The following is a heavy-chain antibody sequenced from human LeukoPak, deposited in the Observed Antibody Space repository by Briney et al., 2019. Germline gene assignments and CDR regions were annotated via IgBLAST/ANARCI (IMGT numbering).Heavy chain of an antibody. V-gene: IGHV4-39*07. CDR3: ARSPVLGGTGTINWFDP. D-gene: IGHD1-7*01. CDR2: IYYSGST. CDR1: GGSISSSSYY. Sequence: SETLSLTCTVSGGSISSSSYYWGWIRQPPGKGLEWIGSIYYSGSTHYNPSLKSRVTISVDTSKNQFSLKLSSVTAADTAVYYCARSPVLGGTGTINWFDPWGQGTLVTVSS. J-gene: IGHJ5*02.